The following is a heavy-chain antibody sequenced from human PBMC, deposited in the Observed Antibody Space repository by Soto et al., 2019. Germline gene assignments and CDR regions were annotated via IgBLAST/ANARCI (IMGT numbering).Heavy chain of an antibody. CDR2: INPSGGST. CDR3: ARDLGWSFGSGSYYTGPNYYYGMDV. J-gene: IGHJ6*02. V-gene: IGHV1-46*01. CDR1: GYTFTSYY. D-gene: IGHD3-10*01. Sequence: ASVKVSCKASGYTFTSYYMHWVRQAPGQGLEWMGIINPSGGSTSYAQKFQGRVTMTRDTSTSTVYMELSSLRSEDTAVYYCARDLGWSFGSGSYYTGPNYYYGMDVWGQGTTVTVSS.